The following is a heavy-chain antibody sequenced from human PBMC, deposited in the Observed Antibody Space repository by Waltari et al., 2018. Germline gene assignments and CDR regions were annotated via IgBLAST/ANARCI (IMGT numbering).Heavy chain of an antibody. D-gene: IGHD1-26*01. Sequence: QLQLQESGPGLVKPSETLSLTCTVSGGSISSSSSYWGWIRQPPGKGLEWIGSIYYSGSTYYNPSLKSRVTISVDTSKNQFSLKLSSVTAADTAVYYCATGRLGGRVGYWGQGTLVTVSS. CDR2: IYYSGST. CDR3: ATGRLGGRVGY. CDR1: GGSISSSSSY. V-gene: IGHV4-39*07. J-gene: IGHJ4*02.